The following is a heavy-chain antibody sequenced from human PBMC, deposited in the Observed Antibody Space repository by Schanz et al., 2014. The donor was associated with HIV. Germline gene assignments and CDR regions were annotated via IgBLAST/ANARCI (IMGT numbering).Heavy chain of an antibody. CDR3: ARTYTGDWSTGAD. Sequence: QVQLVQSGAEVKKPGSSVKVSCKVFGGTFSNYAISWVRQAPGQGLEWMGGIIPIFGTTNYAQMFQGRVTITADKSTSTVYMDLSSLRSEDTAVYYCARTYTGDWSTGADWGQGTLVTVSS. CDR1: GGTFSNYA. CDR2: IIPIFGTT. D-gene: IGHD2-21*02. V-gene: IGHV1-69*06. J-gene: IGHJ4*02.